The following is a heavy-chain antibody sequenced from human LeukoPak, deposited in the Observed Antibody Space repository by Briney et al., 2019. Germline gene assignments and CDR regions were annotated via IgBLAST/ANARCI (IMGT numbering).Heavy chain of an antibody. D-gene: IGHD3-10*01. CDR1: GGSIRSSYYY. CDR2: IYDSGST. Sequence: PSETLPLTCTVSGGSIRSSYYYWGWIRQPPGKGLEWIGSIYDSGSTYYNPSLKSRVTISVDTSKNQFSLKLSSVTAADTAVYYCARVEITMVRGVMFLWGQGTLVTVSS. J-gene: IGHJ4*02. V-gene: IGHV4-39*07. CDR3: ARVEITMVRGVMFL.